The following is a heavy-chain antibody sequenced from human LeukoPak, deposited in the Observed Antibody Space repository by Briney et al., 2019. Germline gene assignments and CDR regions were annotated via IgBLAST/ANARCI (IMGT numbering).Heavy chain of an antibody. CDR3: ARDGGPYGSGSYYMGYYYDMDV. CDR1: GYTFTSYA. D-gene: IGHD3-10*01. Sequence: ASVKVSCKASGYTFTSYAMHWVRQAPGQRLEWMGWINAGNGNTKYSQKFQGRVTITRDTSASTAYMELSSLRSEDTAVYYCARDGGPYGSGSYYMGYYYDMDVWGQGTTVTVSS. CDR2: INAGNGNT. J-gene: IGHJ6*02. V-gene: IGHV1-3*01.